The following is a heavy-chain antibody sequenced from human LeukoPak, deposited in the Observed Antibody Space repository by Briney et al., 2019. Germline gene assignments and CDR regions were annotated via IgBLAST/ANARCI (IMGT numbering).Heavy chain of an antibody. J-gene: IGHJ3*02. CDR3: ARRKADMINDAFDI. CDR2: IIPIFGIA. CDR1: GGTLSSYA. Sequence: ASVKVSCKAPGGTLSSYAISWVRQAPGQGLEWMGGIIPIFGIANYAQKFQGRVTITTDESTSTAYMELSSLRSEDTAVYYCARRKADMINDAFDIWGQGTMVTVSS. V-gene: IGHV1-69*05. D-gene: IGHD3-22*01.